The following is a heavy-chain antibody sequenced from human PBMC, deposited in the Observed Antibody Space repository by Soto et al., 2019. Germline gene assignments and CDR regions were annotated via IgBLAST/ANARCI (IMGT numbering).Heavy chain of an antibody. Sequence: GGSLRLSCTASGFTFGDYAMSWFRQAPGKGLEWVGFIRSKAYGGTTEYAASVKGRFTISRDDSKSIAYLQMNSLKTEDTAVYYCTRDRTTGPREIDYWGQGTLVTVSS. CDR1: GFTFGDYA. CDR3: TRDRTTGPREIDY. CDR2: IRSKAYGGTT. J-gene: IGHJ4*02. D-gene: IGHD1-7*01. V-gene: IGHV3-49*03.